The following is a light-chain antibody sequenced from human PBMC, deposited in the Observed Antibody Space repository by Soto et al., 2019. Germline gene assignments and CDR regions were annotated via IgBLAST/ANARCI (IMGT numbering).Light chain of an antibody. CDR3: PQYNNWPRT. J-gene: IGKJ1*01. CDR1: QSVSSN. CDR2: GAS. V-gene: IGKV3-15*01. Sequence: ELVMTQSPATLSLSAGESAALACRASQSVSSNLAWYQQKPGQAPRLLIYGASTRATGIPARFSGSGSGTELTLTISRLQSEDFAVYYCPQYNNWPRTFGQGTKV.